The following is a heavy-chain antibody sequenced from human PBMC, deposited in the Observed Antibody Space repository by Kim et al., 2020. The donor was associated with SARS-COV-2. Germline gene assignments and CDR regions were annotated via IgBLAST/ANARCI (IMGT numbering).Heavy chain of an antibody. J-gene: IGHJ6*02. D-gene: IGHD5-12*01. CDR1: GFTFSNAW. CDR3: TTEITYSGYDGAGMDV. Sequence: GGSLRLSCAASGFTFSNAWMSWVRQAPGKGLEWVGRIKSKTDGGTTDYAAPVKGRFTISRDDSKNTLYLQMNSLKTEDTAVYYCTTEITYSGYDGAGMDVWGQGTTVTVSS. CDR2: IKSKTDGGTT. V-gene: IGHV3-15*01.